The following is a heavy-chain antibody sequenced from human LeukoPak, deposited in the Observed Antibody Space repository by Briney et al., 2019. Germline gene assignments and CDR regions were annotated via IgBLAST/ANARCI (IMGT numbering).Heavy chain of an antibody. CDR3: AILPDYGP. J-gene: IGHJ5*02. Sequence: GASVKVSCKASGYTFTTYGISWVRQAPGQGLEWMGRIIPILGIANYAQKFQGRVTITADKSTSTAYMELSSLRSEDTAVYYCAILPDYGPWGQGTLVTVSS. CDR1: GYTFTTYG. CDR2: IIPILGIA. V-gene: IGHV1-69*04. D-gene: IGHD4-17*01.